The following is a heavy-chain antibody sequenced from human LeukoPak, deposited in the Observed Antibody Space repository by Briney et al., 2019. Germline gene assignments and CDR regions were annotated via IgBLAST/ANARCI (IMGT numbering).Heavy chain of an antibody. CDR1: GGSFNSYV. D-gene: IGHD3-22*01. CDR3: TREGVYSPDGSGYHRDAFDI. J-gene: IGHJ3*02. V-gene: IGHV1-69*04. Sequence: ASVKVSCKASGGSFNSYVITWVRQAPGQGLEWMGRIIPILDVANFAQKFRGRVTITADKSTNTAHMELSSLTSEDTAIYYCTREGVYSPDGSGYHRDAFDIWGQGTLVTVSS. CDR2: IIPILDVA.